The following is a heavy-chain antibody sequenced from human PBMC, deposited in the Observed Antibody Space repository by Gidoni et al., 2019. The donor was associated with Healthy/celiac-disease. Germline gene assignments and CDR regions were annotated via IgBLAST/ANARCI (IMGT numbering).Heavy chain of an antibody. V-gene: IGHV3-23*01. CDR2: ISGSGGST. D-gene: IGHD3-3*01. CDR3: AKDGQPGGYYDFWSGYYTRNWFDP. J-gene: IGHJ5*02. Sequence: EVQLLESGGGLVQPGGSLRLSCAASGFTFSSYAMSWVRQAPGTGLEWVSAISGSGGSTYYADSVKGRFTISRDNSKNTLYLQMNSLRAEDTAVYYCAKDGQPGGYYDFWSGYYTRNWFDPWGQGTLVTVSS. CDR1: GFTFSSYA.